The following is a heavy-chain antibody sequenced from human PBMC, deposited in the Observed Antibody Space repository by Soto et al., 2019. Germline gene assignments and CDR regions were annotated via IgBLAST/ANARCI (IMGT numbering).Heavy chain of an antibody. V-gene: IGHV3-30*18. CDR1: GFTFTSYG. Sequence: PGGSLRLSCAASGFTFTSYGMHWVRQAPGKGLEWVSVISYDGSNKYYADSVKGRFTISRDNSKNTLYLDMTSLRGEDTAVYYCAKIRNYCTSTTCPPYCYPMDVWGQGTTVTVSS. CDR2: ISYDGSNK. D-gene: IGHD2-2*01. J-gene: IGHJ6*02. CDR3: AKIRNYCTSTTCPPYCYPMDV.